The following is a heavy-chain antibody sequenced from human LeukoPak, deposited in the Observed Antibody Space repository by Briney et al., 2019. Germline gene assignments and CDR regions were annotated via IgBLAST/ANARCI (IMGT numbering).Heavy chain of an antibody. J-gene: IGHJ4*02. Sequence: ASVKVSCKASGYTFTSYGISWVRQAPGQGLEWMGWIIPNSGGTNYAQKFQGRVTMTRDTSISTAYMELSRLRSDDTAVYYCARFSSSSRGDSWGQGTLVTVSS. CDR2: IIPNSGGT. CDR1: GYTFTSYG. D-gene: IGHD2-2*01. CDR3: ARFSSSSRGDS. V-gene: IGHV1-2*02.